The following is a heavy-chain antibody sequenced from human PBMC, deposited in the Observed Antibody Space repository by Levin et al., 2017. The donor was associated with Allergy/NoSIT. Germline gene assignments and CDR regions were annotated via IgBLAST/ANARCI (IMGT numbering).Heavy chain of an antibody. CDR1: GFTFSDFY. CDR2: ISTSGSNI. CDR3: ARGGYNWNDEESAGYFDY. J-gene: IGHJ4*02. D-gene: IGHD1-1*01. Sequence: GGSLRLSCAASGFTFSDFYMSWIRQAPGKGLEWISYISTSGSNIYNADSVKGRFTISRDNAKNALYLQLNSLRAEDTAVYFCARGGYNWNDEESAGYFDYWGQGTLVTVSS. V-gene: IGHV3-11*01.